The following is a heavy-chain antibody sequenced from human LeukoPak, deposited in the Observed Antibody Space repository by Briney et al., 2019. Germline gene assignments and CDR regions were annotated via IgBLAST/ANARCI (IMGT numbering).Heavy chain of an antibody. CDR1: GYTFTSYY. V-gene: IGHV1-46*03. CDR3: ARVASGHSYGWGKGPFDY. CDR2: INPSGGST. Sequence: ASVKVSCKASGYTFTSYYMHWVRQAPGQGLEWMGIINPSGGSTSYAQKFQGRVTMTRDTSTSTVYMELSSLRSEDTAVYYCARVASGHSYGWGKGPFDYWGQGTLVTVSS. D-gene: IGHD5-18*01. J-gene: IGHJ4*02.